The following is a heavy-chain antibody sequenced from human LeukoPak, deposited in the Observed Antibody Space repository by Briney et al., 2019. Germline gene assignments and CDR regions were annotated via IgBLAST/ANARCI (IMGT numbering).Heavy chain of an antibody. CDR3: ARRDYYYYMDV. Sequence: SETLSLTCTISGGPISSSSYFWGWIRQPPGKGLEWIGNIYYSGRTDYNPSLKSRDTISVDTSKNQFSLKVRSVTAADTAVYYCARRDYYYYMDVWGKGTTVTVSS. CDR1: GGPISSSSYF. CDR2: IYYSGRT. V-gene: IGHV4-39*01. J-gene: IGHJ6*03.